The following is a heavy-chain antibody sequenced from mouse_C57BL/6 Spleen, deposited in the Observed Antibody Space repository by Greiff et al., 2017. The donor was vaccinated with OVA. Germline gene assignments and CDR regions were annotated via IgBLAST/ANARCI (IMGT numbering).Heavy chain of an antibody. CDR3: ARSNEGY. V-gene: IGHV1-69*01. CDR1: GYTFTSYW. CDR2: IDPSDSYT. J-gene: IGHJ2*01. Sequence: VKLQQPGAELVMPGASVKLSCKASGYTFTSYWMHWVKQRPGQGLEWIGEIDPSDSYTNYNQKFKGKSTLTVDKSSSTAYMQLSSLTSEDSAVYYCARSNEGYWGQGTTLTVSS.